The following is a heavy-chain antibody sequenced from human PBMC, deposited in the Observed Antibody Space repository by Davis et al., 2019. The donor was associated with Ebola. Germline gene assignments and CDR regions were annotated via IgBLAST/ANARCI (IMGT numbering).Heavy chain of an antibody. Sequence: MPSETLSLTCTVSGGSISSYYWSWIRQPPGKGLEWIGYIYYSGSTDYNPSLKSRVTISLDTSKNQLSLKLNSVTAADTAMYYCARSGYTGYDARINFDFWGQGTLVTVSS. CDR2: IYYSGST. CDR1: GGSISSYY. J-gene: IGHJ4*02. D-gene: IGHD5-12*01. V-gene: IGHV4-59*08. CDR3: ARSGYTGYDARINFDF.